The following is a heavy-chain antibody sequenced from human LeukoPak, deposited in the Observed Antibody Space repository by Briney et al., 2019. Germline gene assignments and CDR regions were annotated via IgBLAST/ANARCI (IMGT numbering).Heavy chain of an antibody. CDR1: GFTFTSYR. V-gene: IGHV3-23*01. CDR3: AKEKAERRAFDY. CDR2: ISGSGSST. D-gene: IGHD1-1*01. J-gene: IGHJ4*02. Sequence: GGSLRLSCAASGFTFTSYRMNWVRQAPGKGLEWVSAISGSGSSTYYADSVKGRFTISRDSSKNTVYLQMNSQRAEDTAVYYCAKEKAERRAFDYWGQGTLVSVSS.